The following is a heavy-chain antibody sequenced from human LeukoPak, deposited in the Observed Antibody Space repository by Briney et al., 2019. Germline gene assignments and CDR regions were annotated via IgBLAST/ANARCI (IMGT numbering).Heavy chain of an antibody. CDR2: IYYSGST. CDR3: ARTLCSGGSCYCDY. D-gene: IGHD2-15*01. V-gene: IGHV4-59*01. J-gene: IGHJ4*02. CDR1: GGSISSYY. Sequence: PSETLSLTCTVSGGSISSYYWSWIRQPPGKGLEWIGYIYYSGSTNYNPSLKSRVTISVDTSKNQFSLKLSSVTAADTAVYYCARTLCSGGSCYCDYWGQGTLVTVSS.